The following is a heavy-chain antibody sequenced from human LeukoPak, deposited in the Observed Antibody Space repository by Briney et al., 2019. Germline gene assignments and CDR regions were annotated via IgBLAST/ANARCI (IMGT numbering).Heavy chain of an antibody. CDR3: ARGLWP. D-gene: IGHD5-18*01. V-gene: IGHV4-59*02. CDR1: GDSVSGYY. Sequence: PSETLSLTCGVSGDSVSGYYWSWIRRPPGKGLEWIGYIYYSGSTNYNPSLKSRVTISVDTSKNQFSLKLSSVTAADTAVYYCARGLWPWGQGTLVTVSS. J-gene: IGHJ4*02. CDR2: IYYSGST.